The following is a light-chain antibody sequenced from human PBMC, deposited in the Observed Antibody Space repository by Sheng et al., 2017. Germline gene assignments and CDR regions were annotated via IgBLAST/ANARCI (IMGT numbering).Light chain of an antibody. Sequence: QSALTQPASVSGSPGQSITISCTGTSSDVGSYNYVSWYQQYPGKAPKLIINGVSNRPSGVSNRFSGSKSGNTASLTISGLQTEDEASYYCSSYTGSATAVFGTGTKVTVL. J-gene: IGLJ1*01. CDR1: SSDVGSYNY. V-gene: IGLV2-14*01. CDR2: GVS. CDR3: SSYTGSATAV.